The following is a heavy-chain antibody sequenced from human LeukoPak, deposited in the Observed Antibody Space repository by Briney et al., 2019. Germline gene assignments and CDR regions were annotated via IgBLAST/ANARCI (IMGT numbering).Heavy chain of an antibody. V-gene: IGHV4-31*03. D-gene: IGHD3-22*01. CDR3: ARAQSYDSSRNFDY. Sequence: SQTLSLTCTVSGGSLSSGGYYWSWNRQHPGRGVEWVGYIYYSGSTYENPSLKTRVTISVDTSKNQFSLKLSSVTAADTAVYYCARAQSYDSSRNFDYWGQGTLVTVSS. CDR1: GGSLSSGGYY. CDR2: IYYSGST. J-gene: IGHJ4*02.